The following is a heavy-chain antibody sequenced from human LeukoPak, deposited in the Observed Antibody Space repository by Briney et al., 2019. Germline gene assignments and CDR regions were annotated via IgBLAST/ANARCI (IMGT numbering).Heavy chain of an antibody. Sequence: GGSLRLSCAASGFTFSSYDMHWVRQAPGKGLEWVAVVSYDETNKYYAESVKGRFTISRDNSKSTLYLQMITLRADDTAVYYCAKRAQYYFDYWGQGTLVTVS. CDR1: GFTFSSYD. CDR3: AKRAQYYFDY. J-gene: IGHJ4*02. CDR2: VSYDETNK. V-gene: IGHV3-30*18.